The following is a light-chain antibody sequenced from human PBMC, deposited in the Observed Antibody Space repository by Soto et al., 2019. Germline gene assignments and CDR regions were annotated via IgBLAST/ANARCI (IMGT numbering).Light chain of an antibody. CDR2: DAS. J-gene: IGKJ1*01. CDR1: QTIGTY. CDR3: QKSYNTRLT. Sequence: HSLCSLAGSQGDRVTVTGGASQTIGTYVNWYRQKSGAAPELLIYDASTLQSGVPSRFRGVASENDITLTSTGPQFLHYRTSDLQKSYNTRLTFGQGTKVDIK. V-gene: IGKV1-39*01.